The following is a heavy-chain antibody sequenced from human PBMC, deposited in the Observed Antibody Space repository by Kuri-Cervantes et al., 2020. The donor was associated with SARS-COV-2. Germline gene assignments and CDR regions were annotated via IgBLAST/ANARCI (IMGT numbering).Heavy chain of an antibody. Sequence: GESLKISCAASGFTFSSYAMHWVRQAPGEGLEWVSAISGSGGSTYYADSVKGRFTISRDNSKNSLYLQMNSLRDEDTAVYYCARGSVYYGMDVWGQGTTVTISS. CDR2: ISGSGGST. CDR3: ARGSVYYGMDV. CDR1: GFTFSSYA. J-gene: IGHJ6*02. V-gene: IGHV3-23*01.